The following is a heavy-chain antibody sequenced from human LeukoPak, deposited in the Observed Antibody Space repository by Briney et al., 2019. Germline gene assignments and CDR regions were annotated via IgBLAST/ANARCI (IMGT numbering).Heavy chain of an antibody. J-gene: IGHJ4*02. CDR1: GFTFSTYP. Sequence: GRSLRLSCAASGFTFSTYPMHWVRQAPGKGLEWVAVIANDGKDKHYADSVKGRFTISRDNSKNTLYLQMSSLRGEDTAVYHCARDRKYGAAVYDFDYWGQGTLVTVSS. V-gene: IGHV3-30*04. D-gene: IGHD4-17*01. CDR3: ARDRKYGAAVYDFDY. CDR2: IANDGKDK.